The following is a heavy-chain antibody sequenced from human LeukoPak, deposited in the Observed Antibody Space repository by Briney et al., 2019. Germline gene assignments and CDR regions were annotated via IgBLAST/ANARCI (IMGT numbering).Heavy chain of an antibody. CDR2: IYYSGST. CDR1: GGSISSYY. J-gene: IGHJ4*02. V-gene: IGHV4-59*08. Sequence: SSETLSLTCTVSGGSISSYYWSWVRQPPGKGLEWIGYIYYSGSTNYNPSLKSRVPISVDTSKNQFSLKLSSVTAADTAVYYCARHQEIAAAGTLDYWGQGTLVTVSS. CDR3: ARHQEIAAAGTLDY. D-gene: IGHD6-13*01.